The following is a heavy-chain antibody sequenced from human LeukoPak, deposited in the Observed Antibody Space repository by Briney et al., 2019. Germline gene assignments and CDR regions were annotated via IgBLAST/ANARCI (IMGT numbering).Heavy chain of an antibody. V-gene: IGHV3-74*01. Sequence: GGSLRLSCAASGFTFSSYWMHWVRQAPGKGLVWVSRISSDGSSTSYADSVEGRFTISRDNAKNTLYLQMNSLRAEDTAVYYCARALGGWPDAFDIWGQGTMVTVSS. J-gene: IGHJ3*02. CDR1: GFTFSSYW. CDR2: ISSDGSST. D-gene: IGHD6-19*01. CDR3: ARALGGWPDAFDI.